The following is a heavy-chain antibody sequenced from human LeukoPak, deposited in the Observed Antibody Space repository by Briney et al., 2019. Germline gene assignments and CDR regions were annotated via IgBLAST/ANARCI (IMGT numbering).Heavy chain of an antibody. CDR3: ARLYFDSTYYFDY. D-gene: IGHD3-9*01. V-gene: IGHV4-31*03. Sequence: SQTLSLTRTVSGGSISSGGYYWSWIRQHPGKGLEWIGYIYYSGSTYYNPSLKSRVTISVDTSKNQFSLKLSSVTAADTAVYYCARLYFDSTYYFDYWGQGTLVTVSS. J-gene: IGHJ4*02. CDR2: IYYSGST. CDR1: GGSISSGGYY.